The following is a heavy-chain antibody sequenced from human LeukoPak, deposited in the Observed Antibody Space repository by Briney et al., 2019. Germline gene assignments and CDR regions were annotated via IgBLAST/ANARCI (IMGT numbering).Heavy chain of an antibody. V-gene: IGHV3-20*04. J-gene: IGHJ4*02. D-gene: IGHD3-22*01. Sequence: GESLRLSCAASGFTFEDYGMNWVRQAPVKGLEWVSGINWNGGGTGYADSVKGRFTISRDNAKNSLYLQMNSLRAEDTALYYCARRRGVIVVVGPFDLWGQGTLVSVSS. CDR3: ARRRGVIVVVGPFDL. CDR2: INWNGGGT. CDR1: GFTFEDYG.